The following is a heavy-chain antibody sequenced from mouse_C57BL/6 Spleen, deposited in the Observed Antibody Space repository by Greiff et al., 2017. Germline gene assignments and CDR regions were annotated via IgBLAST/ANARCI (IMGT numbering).Heavy chain of an antibody. D-gene: IGHD2-3*01. V-gene: IGHV1-7*01. CDR1: GYTFTSYW. CDR2: MYPSGGYT. J-gene: IGHJ2*01. CDR3: ARGEDCYYLWFDY. Sequence: VKLQESGAELVKPGASVTMSCKASGYTFTSYWMHWVKQRPGQGLEWIGYMYPSGGYTKYNQKFKDKATLTADKSYSTAYMQLSSLTYDDSAVYYCARGEDCYYLWFDYWGQGTTLTVSA.